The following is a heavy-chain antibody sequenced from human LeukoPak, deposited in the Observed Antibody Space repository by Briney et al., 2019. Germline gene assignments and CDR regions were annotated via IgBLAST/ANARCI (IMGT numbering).Heavy chain of an antibody. CDR2: ISSSSSTI. J-gene: IGHJ4*02. Sequence: GGSLRLSCAASGFTFSSYSMNWVRQAPGKGLEWVSYISSSSSTIYYADSVKGRFTISRDNARNSLYLQMNSLRAEDTAVYYCARLFGSGTYLFDYWGQGTLVTVSS. CDR1: GFTFSSYS. CDR3: ARLFGSGTYLFDY. V-gene: IGHV3-48*04. D-gene: IGHD3-10*01.